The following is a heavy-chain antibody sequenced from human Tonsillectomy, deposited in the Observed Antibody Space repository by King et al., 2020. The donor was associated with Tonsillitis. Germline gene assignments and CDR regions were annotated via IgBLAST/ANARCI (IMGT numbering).Heavy chain of an antibody. Sequence: QLVQSGAEVKRPGASVKLSCKASGYTFTSYGISWVRQAPGQGLEWMGWISTYNGHTNYAQRLQGRVTMTTDIYTSTVDIEMRSLRSEDTAVYYCARETYSGTWYWFDPWGPGTPVTVSS. CDR3: ARETYSGTWYWFDP. J-gene: IGHJ5*02. CDR1: GYTFTSYG. V-gene: IGHV1-18*04. D-gene: IGHD1-26*01. CDR2: ISTYNGHT.